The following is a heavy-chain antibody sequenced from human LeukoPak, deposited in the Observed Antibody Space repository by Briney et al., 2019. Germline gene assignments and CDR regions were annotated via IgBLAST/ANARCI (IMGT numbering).Heavy chain of an antibody. CDR3: ARDLGGYSSGSYYYIMDV. D-gene: IGHD5-18*01. J-gene: IGHJ6*03. CDR1: GGSISSYY. Sequence: SETLSLICTVSGGSISSYYWSWIRQPPGKGLEWIGYIYYSGSTNYNPSLKSRVTMSVDTSKNQLSLKLSSVTAADTAVYYCARDLGGYSSGSYYYIMDVWGKGTTVTVSS. CDR2: IYYSGST. V-gene: IGHV4-59*12.